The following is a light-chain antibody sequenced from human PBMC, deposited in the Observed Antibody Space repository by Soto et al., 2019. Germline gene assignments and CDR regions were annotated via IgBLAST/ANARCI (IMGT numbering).Light chain of an antibody. V-gene: IGKV1-39*01. Sequence: DLQLTQSPSFLSASVGDRVTITCRASQGISSYLAWYQQKPGKAPKLLIYAASILLSGVPSRFSGSGSGTDITLTISSLQPEDFASYYCQQSYSTPFTFGPGTKVAIK. CDR1: QGISSY. J-gene: IGKJ3*01. CDR3: QQSYSTPFT. CDR2: AAS.